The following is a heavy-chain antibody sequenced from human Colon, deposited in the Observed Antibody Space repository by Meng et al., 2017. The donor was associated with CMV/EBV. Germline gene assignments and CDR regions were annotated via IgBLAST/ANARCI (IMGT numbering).Heavy chain of an antibody. CDR3: AKDKERAAAGRYYYYYGMDV. V-gene: IGHV3-9*01. J-gene: IGHJ6*02. D-gene: IGHD6-13*01. CDR1: GFTFDDYA. CDR2: ISWNSGSI. Sequence: SLKISCAASGFTFDDYAMHWVRQAPGKGLEWVSGISWNSGSIGYADSVKGRFTISRDNSKNTLYLQMNSLRAEDTAVYYCAKDKERAAAGRYYYYYGMDVWGQGTTVTVSS.